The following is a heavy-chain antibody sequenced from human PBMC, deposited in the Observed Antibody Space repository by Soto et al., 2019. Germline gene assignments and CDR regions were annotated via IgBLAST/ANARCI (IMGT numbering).Heavy chain of an antibody. CDR3: ARDYRASYPAYYYYGMDV. V-gene: IGHV4-39*07. D-gene: IGHD3-16*02. CDR2: IYYSGST. J-gene: IGHJ6*02. Sequence: PSETLSLTCTVSGGSISSRGYYWGWIRQPPGKGLEWIGTIYYSGSTYYNPSLKSRVSISVDTSKNQFSLKLSSVTAADTAVYYCARDYRASYPAYYYYGMDVWGQGTTVTVSS. CDR1: GGSISSRGYY.